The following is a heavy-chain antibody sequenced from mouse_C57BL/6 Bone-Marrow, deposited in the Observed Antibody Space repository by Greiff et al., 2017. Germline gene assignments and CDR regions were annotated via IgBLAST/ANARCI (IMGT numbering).Heavy chain of an antibody. D-gene: IGHD1-1*01. CDR2: ISGGGGNT. J-gene: IGHJ2*01. V-gene: IGHV5-9*01. CDR3: ARPVYGYYFDY. CDR1: GFTFSSYT. Sequence: EVKLMESGGGLVKPGGSLKLSCAASGFTFSSYTMSWVRQTPEKRLEWVATISGGGGNTYYPDSVKGRFTISRDTAKNTLYLQMSSLRSEDTALYYCARPVYGYYFDYWGQGTTLTVSS.